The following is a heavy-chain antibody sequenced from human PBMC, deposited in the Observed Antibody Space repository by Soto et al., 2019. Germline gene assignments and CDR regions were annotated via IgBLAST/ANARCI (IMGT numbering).Heavy chain of an antibody. D-gene: IGHD3-22*01. CDR1: AFTFNNYA. J-gene: IGHJ4*02. CDR2: IGGSGRTT. CDR3: AKSRYSDSSGDFYDY. Sequence: GVLRLSCAASAFTFNNYAMSWVRRAPGKGLEWVSGIGGSGRTTYYADSVKGRFTISRDNSNNTLFLQMNSLRAEDTAVYYCAKSRYSDSSGDFYDYWGQGTLVTVSS. V-gene: IGHV3-23*01.